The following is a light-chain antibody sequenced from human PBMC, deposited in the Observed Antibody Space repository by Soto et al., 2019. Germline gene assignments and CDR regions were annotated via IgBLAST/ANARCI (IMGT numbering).Light chain of an antibody. V-gene: IGKV1-5*03. J-gene: IGKJ1*01. CDR3: QQYISYPKT. CDR2: KSS. CDR1: ESISAW. Sequence: DIQMTQSPSTLSASVGDRVTIICRASESISAWLAWYQQKPGKAPKVLIYKSSNLESGVPSRFSGSGSGTEFNLTISSLQPDDFATYYCQQYISYPKTFGQGTKVEIK.